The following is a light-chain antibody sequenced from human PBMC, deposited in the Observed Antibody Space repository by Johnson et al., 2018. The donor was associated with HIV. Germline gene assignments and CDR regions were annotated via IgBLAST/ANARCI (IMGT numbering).Light chain of an antibody. J-gene: IGLJ1*01. CDR1: SSNIGNNY. V-gene: IGLV1-51*02. Sequence: HSVLTQAPSVSAAPGQKVTVSCSGSSSNIGNNYVSWYQQLPGTAPKLLIYENNKRPSGIPDRFSGSKSGTSATLGITGLQTGDEADYYCGTWDSSLSALYVFGTGTKVTVL. CDR2: ENN. CDR3: GTWDSSLSALYV.